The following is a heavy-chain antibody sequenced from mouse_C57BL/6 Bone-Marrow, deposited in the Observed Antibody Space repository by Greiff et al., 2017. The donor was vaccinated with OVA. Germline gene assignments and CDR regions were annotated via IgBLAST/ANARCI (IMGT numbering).Heavy chain of an antibody. CDR3: ASGGRPDDAAWFAY. CDR2: IYPSDSET. D-gene: IGHD1-1*02. CDR1: GYTFTSYW. J-gene: IGHJ3*01. V-gene: IGHV1-61*01. Sequence: QVQLKQPGAELVRPGSSVKLSCKASGYTFTSYWMDWVKQRPGQGLEWIGNIYPSDSETHYNQKFKDKATLTVDKSSSTAYMQLSSLTSEDSAVSYCASGGRPDDAAWFAYWGQGTLVTVSA.